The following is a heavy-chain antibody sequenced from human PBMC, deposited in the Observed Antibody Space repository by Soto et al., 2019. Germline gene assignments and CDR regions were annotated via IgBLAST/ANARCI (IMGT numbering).Heavy chain of an antibody. V-gene: IGHV1-69*13. CDR1: GGTFSSYA. J-gene: IGHJ6*04. Sequence: GASVKVSCKASGGTFSSYAISWVRQAPGQGLEWMGGIIPIFGTANYAQKFQGRVTITADESTSTAYMELSSLRSEDTAVYYCARHPGGRGYYYGMDGWGKGTTVTVDS. D-gene: IGHD2-15*01. CDR2: IIPIFGTA. CDR3: ARHPGGRGYYYGMDG.